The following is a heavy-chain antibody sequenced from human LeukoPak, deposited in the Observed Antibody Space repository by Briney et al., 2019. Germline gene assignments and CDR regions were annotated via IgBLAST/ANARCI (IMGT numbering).Heavy chain of an antibody. CDR2: IYHSGST. D-gene: IGHD5-18*01. Sequence: PSGTLSLTCAVSGGSISSSNWWSWVRQPPGKGLEWIGEIYHSGSTNYNPSLKSRVTISVDTSKNQFSLKLSSVTAADTAVYYCARQDTAMVTLDYWGQGTLVTVSS. V-gene: IGHV4-4*02. J-gene: IGHJ4*02. CDR3: ARQDTAMVTLDY. CDR1: GGSISSSNW.